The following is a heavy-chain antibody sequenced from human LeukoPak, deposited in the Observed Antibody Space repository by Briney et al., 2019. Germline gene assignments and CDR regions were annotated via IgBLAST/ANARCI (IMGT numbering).Heavy chain of an antibody. V-gene: IGHV4-4*09. CDR1: GGPISAYY. Sequence: SETLSLTRTVTGGPISAYYWNWIRQSPGKGLEWIGHTYSGTTTYNPSLKSRVTISVDTSKNEFPLKLSSETAADTAVYYCARRLRTYFDYWGQGSLVTVSS. J-gene: IGHJ4*02. CDR2: TYSGTT. CDR3: ARRLRTYFDY.